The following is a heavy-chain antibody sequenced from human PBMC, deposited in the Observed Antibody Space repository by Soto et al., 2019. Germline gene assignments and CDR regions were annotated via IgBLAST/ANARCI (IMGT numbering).Heavy chain of an antibody. Sequence: PSETLSLTCTVSGGSINNYYWSWIRQPPGKGLEWIGYIYYTGSTNYNPSLKSRVTISVDTSKKQFSLTLSAVTAADTAVYYCARDRGPRRIKHFESWGQGTMVTVSS. J-gene: IGHJ3*02. CDR3: ARDRGPRRIKHFES. CDR1: GGSINNYY. CDR2: IYYTGST. V-gene: IGHV4-59*01. D-gene: IGHD2-15*01.